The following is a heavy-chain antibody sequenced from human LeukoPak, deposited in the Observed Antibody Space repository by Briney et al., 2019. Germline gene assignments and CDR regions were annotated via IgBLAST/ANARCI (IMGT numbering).Heavy chain of an antibody. CDR3: ARDRVVPAAIPTS. Sequence: GGSLRLSCAASGFTVSSNYMSWVRQAPGKGLEWVSVIYSGGSTYYADSVKGRFTISRDNSKNTPYLQMNSLRAEDTAVYYCARDRVVPAAIPTSWGQGTLVTVSS. CDR1: GFTVSSNY. V-gene: IGHV3-66*02. D-gene: IGHD2-2*02. CDR2: IYSGGST. J-gene: IGHJ5*02.